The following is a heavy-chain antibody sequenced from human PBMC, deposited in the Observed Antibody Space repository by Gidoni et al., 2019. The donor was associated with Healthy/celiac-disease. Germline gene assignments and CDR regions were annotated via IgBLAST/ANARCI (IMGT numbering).Heavy chain of an antibody. Sequence: EVQLVESGGGLVKPGGSLRRSCAAAGFTCSSYSMNWVRQAPGKGLEWVSSISSSISYIYYADSVKGRFTISRDNAKNSLYLQMNSLRAEDTAVYYCAREDSSSSYYYYGMDVWGQGTTVTVSS. CDR1: GFTCSSYS. CDR3: AREDSSSSYYYYGMDV. D-gene: IGHD6-13*01. V-gene: IGHV3-21*01. J-gene: IGHJ6*02. CDR2: ISSSISYI.